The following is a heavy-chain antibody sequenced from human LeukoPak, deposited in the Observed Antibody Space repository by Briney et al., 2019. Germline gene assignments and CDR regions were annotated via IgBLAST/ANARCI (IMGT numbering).Heavy chain of an antibody. V-gene: IGHV4-4*07. D-gene: IGHD3-3*01. CDR1: GGSISSYY. J-gene: IGHJ4*02. CDR2: IYTSGST. Sequence: SETLSLTCTVSGGSISSYYWSWIRQPAGKGLEWIGRIYTSGSTNYNPSLKSRVTMSVDTSKNQFSLKLSSVTAADTAVYYCARHKAYYDFWSGYRSRYYFDYWGQGTLVTVSS. CDR3: ARHKAYYDFWSGYRSRYYFDY.